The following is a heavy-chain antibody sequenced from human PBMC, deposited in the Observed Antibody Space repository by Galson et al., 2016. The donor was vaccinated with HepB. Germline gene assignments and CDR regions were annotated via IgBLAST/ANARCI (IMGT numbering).Heavy chain of an antibody. CDR2: IDWDDEK. J-gene: IGHJ6*02. CDR3: ARTSQPSWGFEAYYFDGMYV. V-gene: IGHV2-70*13. D-gene: IGHD1-26*01. Sequence: PALVKPTQTLTLTCTFSGFSLSSSGICVTWIRQPPGKALEWLALIDWDDEKYYSTSLKTRLTISKDTSKNQVVLRMTNMDPADTATYYCARTSQPSWGFEAYYFDGMYVWGQGTTVTVSS. CDR1: GFSLSSSGIC.